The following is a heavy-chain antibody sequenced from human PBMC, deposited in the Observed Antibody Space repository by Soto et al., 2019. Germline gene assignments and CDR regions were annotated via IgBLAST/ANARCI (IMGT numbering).Heavy chain of an antibody. CDR1: GGSFRGYY. D-gene: IGHD4-17*01. CDR2: INHSGST. V-gene: IGHV4-34*01. CDR3: ARGLTTVTTVRYFDY. Sequence: PSETLSLTCAVYGGSFRGYYWSWIRQPPGKGLEWIGEINHSGSTNYNPSLKSRVTISVDTSKNQSSLKLSSVTAADTAVYYCARGLTTVTTVRYFDYWGQGTLVTVSS. J-gene: IGHJ4*02.